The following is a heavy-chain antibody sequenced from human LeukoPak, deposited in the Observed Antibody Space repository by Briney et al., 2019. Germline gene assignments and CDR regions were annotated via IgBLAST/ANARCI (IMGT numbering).Heavy chain of an antibody. CDR3: AREYYYDSSGYYFDAFDI. V-gene: IGHV4-39*07. D-gene: IGHD3-22*01. CDR1: GGSISSSSYY. CDR2: IYYSGGT. Sequence: SETLSLTCTVSGGSISSSSYYWGWIRQPPGKGLEWIGSIYYSGGTYYNPSLKSRVTISVDTSKNQFSLKLSSVTAADTAVYYCAREYYYDSSGYYFDAFDIWGQGTMVTVSS. J-gene: IGHJ3*02.